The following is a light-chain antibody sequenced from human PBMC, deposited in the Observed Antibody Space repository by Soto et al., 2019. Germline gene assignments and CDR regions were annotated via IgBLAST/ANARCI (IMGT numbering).Light chain of an antibody. CDR2: GAA. Sequence: ERVMTQSPAALSVSLGERATLSCRASQSVDNKLAWYQFKPGQAPRLLIYGAATRAPGVPTRFRGSGSETEFNLTIGSLKSEDFAVYYCLQYYGWPKTFGQGNEVEIK. CDR3: LQYYGWPKT. V-gene: IGKV3-15*01. CDR1: QSVDNK. J-gene: IGKJ1*01.